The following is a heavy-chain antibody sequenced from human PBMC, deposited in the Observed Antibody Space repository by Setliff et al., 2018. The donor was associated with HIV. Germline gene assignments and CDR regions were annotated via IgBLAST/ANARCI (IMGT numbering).Heavy chain of an antibody. CDR3: ARMPETGSRGPDYYMDV. V-gene: IGHV1-8*03. D-gene: IGHD1-1*01. J-gene: IGHJ6*03. CDR1: GYTFINYD. CDR2: ASPNRRNT. Sequence: ASVKVSCKASGYTFINYDINWLRQAAGQGLEWLGWASPNRRNTGYAQKFQGRLNITRKSAINTVYMELSGLRSDEPAIYYCARMPETGSRGPDYYMDVWGKGTTVTVSS.